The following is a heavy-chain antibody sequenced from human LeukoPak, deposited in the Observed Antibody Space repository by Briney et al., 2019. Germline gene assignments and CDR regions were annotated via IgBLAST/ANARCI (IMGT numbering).Heavy chain of an antibody. CDR1: GYTFTGYY. D-gene: IGHD6-13*01. V-gene: IGHV1-2*04. CDR2: INPNSGGT. CDR3: ARDWSSSWYGGYYFDY. J-gene: IGHJ4*02. Sequence: ASVKVSCKASGYTFTGYYMHWVRQAPGQGLEWMGWINPNSGGTNYAQKFQGWVTMTRDTSISTAYMELSRLRSDDTAVYYCARDWSSSWYGGYYFDYWGQGTLVTVSS.